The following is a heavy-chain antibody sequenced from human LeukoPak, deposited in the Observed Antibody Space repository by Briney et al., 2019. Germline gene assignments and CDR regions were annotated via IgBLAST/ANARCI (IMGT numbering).Heavy chain of an antibody. Sequence: ASVKVSCKASGYRFTDYSIHWVRQAPGQGLEWMGWMNPKSGVTHFAQKSQGKVSLTRDTSVSTAYMEVNNLTSDDTAVYYCSREAWELLYFWGQGTLVTVSS. CDR2: MNPKSGVT. CDR1: GYRFTDYS. D-gene: IGHD3-9*01. V-gene: IGHV1-2*02. CDR3: SREAWELLYF. J-gene: IGHJ4*02.